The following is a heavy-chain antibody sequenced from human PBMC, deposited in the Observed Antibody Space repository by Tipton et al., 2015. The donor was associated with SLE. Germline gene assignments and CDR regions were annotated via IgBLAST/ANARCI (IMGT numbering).Heavy chain of an antibody. Sequence: TLSLTCTVSGGSISDSMYSWDWIHPPQGKGSDGIGRITNNGNTYYTPSIQSRVTMSVDTSKNPFSLKLSSVTDADTAVYYCARHDTNYGRNWFDPWGQGTLVTVSS. CDR1: GGSISDSMYS. D-gene: IGHD2-8*01. J-gene: IGHJ5*02. CDR2: ITNNGNT. V-gene: IGHV4-39*01. CDR3: ARHDTNYGRNWFDP.